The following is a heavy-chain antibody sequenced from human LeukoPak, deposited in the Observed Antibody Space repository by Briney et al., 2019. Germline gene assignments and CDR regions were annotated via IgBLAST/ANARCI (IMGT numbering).Heavy chain of an antibody. CDR3: ARDNGGSSAGYFDY. CDR2: INWNGGST. V-gene: IGHV3-20*04. J-gene: IGHJ4*02. CDR1: GFTFDDYG. Sequence: PGGSLRLSCAASGFTFDDYGMSWVRQAPGKGLEWVSGINWNGGSTGYADSVKGRFTISRDNAKNSLYLQMNSLRAEDTALYYRARDNGGSSAGYFDYWGQGTLVTVSS. D-gene: IGHD6-6*01.